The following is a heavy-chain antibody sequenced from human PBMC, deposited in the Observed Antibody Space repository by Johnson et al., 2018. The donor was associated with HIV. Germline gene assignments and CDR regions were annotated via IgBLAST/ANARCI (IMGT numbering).Heavy chain of an antibody. Sequence: VQLVESGGGLVKPGGSLRLSCAASGFTFSSFAMSWVRQAPGKGLEWVSAISGSGHSTYYADSVKGRFTISRDSSKNTLYLQMNSLRAEDTAVYYCAKARGYSYGGDAFDIWGQGTMVTVSS. J-gene: IGHJ3*02. V-gene: IGHV3-23*04. D-gene: IGHD5-18*01. CDR1: GFTFSSFA. CDR3: AKARGYSYGGDAFDI. CDR2: ISGSGHST.